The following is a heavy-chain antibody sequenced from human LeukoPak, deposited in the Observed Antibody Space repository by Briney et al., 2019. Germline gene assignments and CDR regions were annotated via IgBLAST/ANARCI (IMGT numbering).Heavy chain of an antibody. J-gene: IGHJ4*02. CDR3: ARGPVRASMIRGPPHY. V-gene: IGHV4-34*01. Sequence: SETLSLTCAAYGGSFSGYYWSWIRQPPGKGLEWIGEINHSGGTKYNPSLKSRVTISIDTSKNQFSLKLNSVTAADTAVYYCARGPVRASMIRGPPHYWGQGTLVTVSS. CDR2: INHSGGT. CDR1: GGSFSGYY. D-gene: IGHD3-10*01.